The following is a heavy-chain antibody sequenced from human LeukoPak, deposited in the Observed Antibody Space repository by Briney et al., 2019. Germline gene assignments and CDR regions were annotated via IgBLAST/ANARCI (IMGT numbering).Heavy chain of an antibody. D-gene: IGHD6-6*01. V-gene: IGHV1-2*02. Sequence: ASVKVSCKASGYSFTGYYMHWVRQAPGQGLEWMGWINPNSGGTNYAQKFQGRVTMTRDTSISTAYMELSRLRSDDTAVYYCGRGEYSSSSTLNYWGQGTLVTVSS. J-gene: IGHJ4*02. CDR3: GRGEYSSSSTLNY. CDR1: GYSFTGYY. CDR2: INPNSGGT.